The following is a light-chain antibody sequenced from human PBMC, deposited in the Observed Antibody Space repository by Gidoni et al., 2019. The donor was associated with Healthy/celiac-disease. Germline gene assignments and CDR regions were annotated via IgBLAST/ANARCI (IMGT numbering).Light chain of an antibody. Sequence: IQMSQSPSSLSAPVEDRVTITCLARQSISSYLNWYQQKQGKAPKLLIYAATSLQSVVPPRFSGSGSGTDFTLTISSLQPEDVATYYCQQSYSTPTFGQGTRLEIK. CDR3: QQSYSTPT. J-gene: IGKJ5*01. CDR1: QSISSY. CDR2: AAT. V-gene: IGKV1-39*01.